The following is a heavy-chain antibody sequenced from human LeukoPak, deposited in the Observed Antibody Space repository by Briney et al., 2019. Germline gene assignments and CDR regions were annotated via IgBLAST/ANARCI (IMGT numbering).Heavy chain of an antibody. V-gene: IGHV4-34*01. D-gene: IGHD1-26*01. CDR3: ARAPLGATPPPVYY. Sequence: ETLSLTCAVYGGSFSGYYWSWIRQPPGKGLEWIGEINHSGSTNYNPSLKSRVTISVDTSKNQFSLKLSSVTAADTAVYYCARAPLGATPPPVYYWGQGTLVTVSS. J-gene: IGHJ4*02. CDR2: INHSGST. CDR1: GGSFSGYY.